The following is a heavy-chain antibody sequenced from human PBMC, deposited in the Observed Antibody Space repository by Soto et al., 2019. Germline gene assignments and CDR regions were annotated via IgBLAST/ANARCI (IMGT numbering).Heavy chain of an antibody. CDR2: INAGNGNK. D-gene: IGHD3-22*01. CDR1: GYSFTSYS. CDR3: ARGYYEGSGSGPIDP. J-gene: IGHJ5*02. Sequence: GASVKVSCKASGYSFTSYSTHWVRQAPGQRLEYMGWINAGNGNKKYSQKFQGRVTITRDTSARTAYMELSSLRSEDTAVYYCARGYYEGSGSGPIDPWGQGTLVTVSS. V-gene: IGHV1-3*01.